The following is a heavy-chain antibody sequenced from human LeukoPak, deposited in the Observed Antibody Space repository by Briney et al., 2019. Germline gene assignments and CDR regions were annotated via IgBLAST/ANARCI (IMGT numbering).Heavy chain of an antibody. D-gene: IGHD3-16*01. Sequence: GGSLRLSCAASGFTFSTYWMSWVRQAPGKGLEWVANIKQDGSEKYYVDSVKGRFTISRDNAKNSLYLQMNTLRPEDTAVYYCGRDYEERTTDYWGQGTLVTVSS. J-gene: IGHJ4*02. V-gene: IGHV3-7*01. CDR2: IKQDGSEK. CDR3: GRDYEERTTDY. CDR1: GFTFSTYW.